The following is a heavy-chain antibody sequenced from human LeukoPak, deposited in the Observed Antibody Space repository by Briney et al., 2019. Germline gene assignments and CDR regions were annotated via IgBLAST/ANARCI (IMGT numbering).Heavy chain of an antibody. V-gene: IGHV3-7*01. D-gene: IGHD5-12*01. Sequence: PGGSLRLSCAASGFTFSNYWMTWVRQAPGKGLEWVAHINQDGSKAYYMDSVKARFTVSRDNAENSVSLHMNSLRAEDTAVYYCVRDGGVDGYDVLDYWGQGSLVTVSS. CDR1: GFTFSNYW. J-gene: IGHJ4*02. CDR2: INQDGSKA. CDR3: VRDGGVDGYDVLDY.